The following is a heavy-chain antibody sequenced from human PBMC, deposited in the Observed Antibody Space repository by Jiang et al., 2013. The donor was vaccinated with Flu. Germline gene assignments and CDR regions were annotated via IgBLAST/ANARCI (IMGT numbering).Heavy chain of an antibody. CDR2: IKGNSDGGTT. V-gene: IGHV3-15*01. Sequence: RLSSCDLWIHSHQRLDELGPARLQGRGVEWVGRIKGNSDGGTTDYAEAVQGRFTISRDDSKNTLHLQMNSLRSEDTGVYYCTTTLSGNYPAVWGQGTLVTVSS. D-gene: IGHD3-9*01. CDR1: IHSHQRL. CDR3: TTTLSGNYPAV. J-gene: IGHJ1*01.